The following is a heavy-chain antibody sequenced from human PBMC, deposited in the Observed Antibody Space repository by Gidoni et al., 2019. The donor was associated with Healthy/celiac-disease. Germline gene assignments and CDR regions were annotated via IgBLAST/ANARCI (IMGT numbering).Heavy chain of an antibody. CDR3: ARYYYDSSGPFFDY. D-gene: IGHD3-22*01. Sequence: QVQLVESGGGVVQPGRSLRLSCAASGFPFSSYAMHWVRQAPGKGLEWVAVISYDGSNKYYADSVKGRFTISRDNSKNTLYLQMNSLRAEDTAVYYCARYYYDSSGPFFDYWGQGTLVTVSS. V-gene: IGHV3-30-3*01. CDR1: GFPFSSYA. J-gene: IGHJ4*02. CDR2: ISYDGSNK.